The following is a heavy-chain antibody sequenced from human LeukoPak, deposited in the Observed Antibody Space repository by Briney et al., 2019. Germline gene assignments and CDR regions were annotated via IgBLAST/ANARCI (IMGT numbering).Heavy chain of an antibody. CDR2: IYYSGST. Sequence: PSETLSLTCTVSGGSISSYYWSWIRQPPGKGLEWIGYIYYSGSTNYNPSLKSRVTISVDTSKNQFSLKLSSVTAADTAVYYCARAYPYDSSGSLDYWGQGTLVTVSS. CDR1: GGSISSYY. CDR3: ARAYPYDSSGSLDY. V-gene: IGHV4-59*01. D-gene: IGHD3-22*01. J-gene: IGHJ4*02.